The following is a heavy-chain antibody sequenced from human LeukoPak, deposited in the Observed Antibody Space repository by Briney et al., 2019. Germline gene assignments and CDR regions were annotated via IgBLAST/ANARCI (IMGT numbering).Heavy chain of an antibody. CDR3: ARGEGSSIAARIDY. J-gene: IGHJ4*02. CDR2: INPNSGGT. V-gene: IGHV1-2*02. Sequence: ASVKVSCEASGYTFTGYYMHWVRQAPGQGLEWMGWINPNSGGTNYAQKFQGRVTMTRDTSISTAYMELSRLRSDDTAVYYCARGEGSSIAARIDYWGQGTLVTVSS. CDR1: GYTFTGYY. D-gene: IGHD6-6*01.